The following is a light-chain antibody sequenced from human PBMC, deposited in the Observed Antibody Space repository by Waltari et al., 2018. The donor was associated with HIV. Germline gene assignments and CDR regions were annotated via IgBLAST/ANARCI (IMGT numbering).Light chain of an antibody. CDR3: QVWDSSSDHVV. CDR2: YES. V-gene: IGLV3-21*04. Sequence: SYVLTPPPSVSVAPGKTARITCGGNNIGINSVHWFQQKPGQAPVLVIYYESDRPSGIPERFSGSNSGNTATLTISRVEAGDEADYYCQVWDSSSDHVVFGGGTKLTVL. CDR1: NIGINS. J-gene: IGLJ2*01.